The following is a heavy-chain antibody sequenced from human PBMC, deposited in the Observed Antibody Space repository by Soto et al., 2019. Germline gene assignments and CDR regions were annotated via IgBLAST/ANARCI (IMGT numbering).Heavy chain of an antibody. CDR3: ARGGSLYWYFDR. Sequence: GASVKVSCKACGYTFTIYAMHWVRQAPGQRLEWMGWINAGNGNTKYSQKFRGRVTITRDTSASTAYMELSSLRSEDTAVYDCARGGSLYWYFDRWGSGTLVPVSS. CDR2: INAGNGNT. J-gene: IGHJ2*01. V-gene: IGHV1-3*01. D-gene: IGHD1-26*01. CDR1: GYTFTIYA.